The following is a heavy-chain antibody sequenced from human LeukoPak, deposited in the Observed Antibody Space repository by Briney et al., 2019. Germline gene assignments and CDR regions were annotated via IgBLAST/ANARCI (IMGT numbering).Heavy chain of an antibody. Sequence: SETLSLTCTVSGGSISSGGYYWSWIRQHPGKGLEWIGYIYYSGSTYCNPSLKSRVTISVDTSKNQFSLKLSSVTAADTAVYYCARAGRSSTFYGMDVWGQGTTVTVSS. D-gene: IGHD2-2*01. J-gene: IGHJ6*02. CDR3: ARAGRSSTFYGMDV. CDR2: IYYSGST. V-gene: IGHV4-31*03. CDR1: GGSISSGGYY.